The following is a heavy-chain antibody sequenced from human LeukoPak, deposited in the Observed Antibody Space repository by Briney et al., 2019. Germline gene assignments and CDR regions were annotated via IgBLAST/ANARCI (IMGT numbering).Heavy chain of an antibody. CDR2: IYPSDSDI. J-gene: IGHJ4*02. V-gene: IGHV5-51*01. CDR3: ASGKVLGMVEPDY. Sequence: GESLKISCKGSGYSFTNYWIGWVRQMPGKGLEWMGIIYPSDSDIRYSPSFQGQVTISADKSISTAYLQWSSLKASDTAMYYCASGKVLGMVEPDYWGQGTLVTVSS. D-gene: IGHD3-10*01. CDR1: GYSFTNYW.